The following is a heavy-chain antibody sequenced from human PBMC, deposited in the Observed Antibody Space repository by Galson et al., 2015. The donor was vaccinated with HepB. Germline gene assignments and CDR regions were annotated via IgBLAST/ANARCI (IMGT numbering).Heavy chain of an antibody. Sequence: SLRLSCALSGFSVSLNYMSWVRQAPGKGLEWVSVIYRGGTTYYADSVKGRFTISRDNSKNTLYLQMNSLSAEDTGVYYCARDQGDDYVNYYYYYGMDVWGQGTTVTVSS. V-gene: IGHV3-66*02. CDR3: ARDQGDDYVNYYYYYGMDV. CDR2: IYRGGTT. J-gene: IGHJ6*02. CDR1: GFSVSLNY. D-gene: IGHD4-17*01.